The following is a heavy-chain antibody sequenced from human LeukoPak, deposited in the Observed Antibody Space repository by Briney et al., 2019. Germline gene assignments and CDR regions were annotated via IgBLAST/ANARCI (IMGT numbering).Heavy chain of an antibody. CDR1: GFTVSSNS. D-gene: IGHD6-13*01. Sequence: GGSLRLSCTVSGFTVSSNSMSWVRQAPGKGLEWVSFIYSDNTHYSDSVKGRFTISRDNSKNTLYLQMNSLRAEDTAVYYCARAPTIVGYTSRELGHWYFDVWGRGTLVTVSS. J-gene: IGHJ2*01. CDR2: IYSDNT. V-gene: IGHV3-53*01. CDR3: ARAPTIVGYTSRELGHWYFDV.